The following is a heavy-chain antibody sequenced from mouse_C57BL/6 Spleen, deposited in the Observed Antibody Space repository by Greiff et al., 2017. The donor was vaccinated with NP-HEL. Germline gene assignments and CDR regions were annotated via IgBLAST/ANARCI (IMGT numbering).Heavy chain of an antibody. CDR1: GYTFTSYS. D-gene: IGHD2-13*01. J-gene: IGHJ2*01. Sequence: QVQLQQSGAELARPGASVKLSCKASGYTFTSYSMHWVKQRPGQGLEWIGYINPSSGYTKYNQKFKDKATLTADKSSSTAYMQLSSLTAEDSAVYCCTRSDYGVDYWGQGTTLTVSS. CDR2: INPSSGYT. CDR3: TRSDYGVDY. V-gene: IGHV1-4*01.